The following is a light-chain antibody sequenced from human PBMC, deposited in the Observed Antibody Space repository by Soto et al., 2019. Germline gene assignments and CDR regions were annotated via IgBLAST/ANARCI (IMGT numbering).Light chain of an antibody. CDR1: QSISPF. Sequence: DIQITQSPSSPSASVGERVTISCRPSQSISPFLSWYQQRPGKAPAPLIYAMSTVQRAAPSSFSGSGSGTDFTLTITSLRPEDFATYYCLQNVSTPTFGTGTKVHI. J-gene: IGKJ3*01. CDR2: AMS. V-gene: IGKV1-39*01. CDR3: LQNVSTPT.